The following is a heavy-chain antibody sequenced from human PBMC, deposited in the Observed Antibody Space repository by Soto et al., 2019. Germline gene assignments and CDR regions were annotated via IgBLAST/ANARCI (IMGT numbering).Heavy chain of an antibody. CDR1: GGSISSGGYS. D-gene: IGHD6-6*01. Sequence: SETLSLTCAVSGGSISSGGYSWSWIRQPPGKGLKWIGYIYHSGSTYYNQSLKNRVTISVDTSKNQFSLKLSSVTAADTAVYYCARVGSSIATRPFDYWGQGTLVTVSS. CDR3: ARVGSSIATRPFDY. CDR2: IYHSGST. J-gene: IGHJ4*02. V-gene: IGHV4-30-2*05.